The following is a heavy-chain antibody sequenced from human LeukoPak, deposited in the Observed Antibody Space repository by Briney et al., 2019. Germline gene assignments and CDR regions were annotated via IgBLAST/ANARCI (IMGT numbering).Heavy chain of an antibody. CDR1: GFTFSSYG. V-gene: IGHV3-30*03. D-gene: IGHD3-22*01. CDR3: ARDPSSGYYLYFDY. CDR2: ISYDGSNK. J-gene: IGHJ4*02. Sequence: GGSLRLSCAASGFTFSSYGMHWVRQAPGKGLEWVAVISYDGSNKYYADSVKGRFTISRDNSKNTLYLQMNSLRAEDTAVYYCARDPSSGYYLYFDYWGQGTLLTVSS.